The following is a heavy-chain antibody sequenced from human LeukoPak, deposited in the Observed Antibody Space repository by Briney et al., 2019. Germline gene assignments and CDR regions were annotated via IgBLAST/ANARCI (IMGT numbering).Heavy chain of an antibody. CDR3: AREYNRTPFDY. V-gene: IGHV3-30*03. Sequence: GGSLRLSCAASGFTFCNDGMHWVRQAPGKGLEWVAVISYDGGNKYYADSVKGRSTISRDNSKNMVYLQMNSLRAEDTSVYYCAREYNRTPFDYWGQGILVTVSS. CDR1: GFTFCNDG. D-gene: IGHD1-14*01. J-gene: IGHJ4*02. CDR2: ISYDGGNK.